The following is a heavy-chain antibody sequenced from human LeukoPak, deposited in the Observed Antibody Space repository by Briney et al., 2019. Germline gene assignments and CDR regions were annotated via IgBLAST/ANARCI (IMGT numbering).Heavy chain of an antibody. Sequence: PGGSLRLSCAASGFTFSSYWMSWVRQAPGKGPEWVANMNQDGSEKYYVDSVKGRFTISRDNAKNSLYLQMNNLRAEDTAVYYCARGGELLRPADYWGQGTLVTVSS. V-gene: IGHV3-7*03. D-gene: IGHD3-22*01. CDR1: GFTFSSYW. J-gene: IGHJ4*02. CDR3: ARGGELLRPADY. CDR2: MNQDGSEK.